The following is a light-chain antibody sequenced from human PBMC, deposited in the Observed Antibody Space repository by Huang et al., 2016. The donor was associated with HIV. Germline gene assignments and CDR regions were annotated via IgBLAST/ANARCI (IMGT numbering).Light chain of an antibody. V-gene: IGKV1-39*01. CDR2: AAS. Sequence: DIQMTQSPSSLSASVGDRVIITCRASQSISSYLTWYQQQPGKAPNLLIYAASSLQRGVPSRFSGSGSGTDVTLTIRSLQPEDFATYYCQQSYSNTFTFGAGTKVDVK. CDR1: QSISSY. CDR3: QQSYSNTFT. J-gene: IGKJ3*01.